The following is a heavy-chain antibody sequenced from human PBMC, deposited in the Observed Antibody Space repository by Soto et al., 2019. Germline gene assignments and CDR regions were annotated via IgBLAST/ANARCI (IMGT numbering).Heavy chain of an antibody. V-gene: IGHV3-30*18. Sequence: QVQLVESGGGVVQPGRSLRLSCAASGFTFSSYGMHWVRQAPGKGLEWVAVISYDGSKKYYADSVKGRFTISRDNTKNTLYLPMNSLSAEDTAVYYCAKGRRPNSYYAMDVWGQGTTVTVSS. CDR3: AKGRRPNSYYAMDV. D-gene: IGHD4-4*01. CDR1: GFTFSSYG. J-gene: IGHJ6*02. CDR2: ISYDGSKK.